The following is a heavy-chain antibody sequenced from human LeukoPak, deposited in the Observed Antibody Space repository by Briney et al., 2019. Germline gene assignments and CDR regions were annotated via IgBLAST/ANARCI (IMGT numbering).Heavy chain of an antibody. J-gene: IGHJ4*02. Sequence: PGGSLRLSCAASGFTFSTYGMHWVRQAPGKGLEWLTFIRYDGSNKLYADSVKGRFTISRDNSHNTLYLQLSSLRAEDTAVYYCAKDYSSSFDYWGQGTLVTVSS. CDR2: IRYDGSNK. CDR3: AKDYSSSFDY. CDR1: GFTFSTYG. V-gene: IGHV3-30*02. D-gene: IGHD6-13*01.